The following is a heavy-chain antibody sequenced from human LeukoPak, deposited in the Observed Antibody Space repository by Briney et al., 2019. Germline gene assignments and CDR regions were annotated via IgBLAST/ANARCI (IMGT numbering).Heavy chain of an antibody. CDR2: IYYSGST. Sequence: PSETLSLTCTVSGGSSSRHYWSWIRQPPGKGLEWIGYIYYSGSTNYNPSLKSRVTISVDTSKNQFSLKLSSVTAADTAVYYCARPRGSLRYFQHWGQGTLVTVSS. J-gene: IGHJ1*01. V-gene: IGHV4-59*11. CDR3: ARPRGSLRYFQH. D-gene: IGHD3-16*02. CDR1: GGSSSRHY.